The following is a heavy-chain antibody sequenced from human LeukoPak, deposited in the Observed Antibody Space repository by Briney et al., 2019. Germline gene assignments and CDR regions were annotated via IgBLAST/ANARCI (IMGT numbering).Heavy chain of an antibody. CDR1: GFTFSNYW. V-gene: IGHV3-74*01. Sequence: GGSLRLSCAASGFTFSNYWMHWVRQATGKGLVWVSRINSDGINTSYADSVKGRFTISRDNAKNTLNLQMNSLRAEDTAVYYCARDLGQYYDTSDNWFDPWGQGTLVTVSS. D-gene: IGHD3-22*01. CDR2: INSDGINT. CDR3: ARDLGQYYDTSDNWFDP. J-gene: IGHJ5*02.